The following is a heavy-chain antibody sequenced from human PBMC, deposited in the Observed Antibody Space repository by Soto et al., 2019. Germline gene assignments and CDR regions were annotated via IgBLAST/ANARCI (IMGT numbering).Heavy chain of an antibody. Sequence: ASVKVSCKASGYTFTSYGSSWVRQATGQGLEWMGWISAYNGNTNYAQKLQGRVTMTTDTSTSTAYMELRSLRSDDTAVYYCARGGYYDFWSGYHPFDYWGQGTLVTVSS. V-gene: IGHV1-18*01. J-gene: IGHJ4*02. D-gene: IGHD3-3*01. CDR3: ARGGYYDFWSGYHPFDY. CDR2: ISAYNGNT. CDR1: GYTFTSYG.